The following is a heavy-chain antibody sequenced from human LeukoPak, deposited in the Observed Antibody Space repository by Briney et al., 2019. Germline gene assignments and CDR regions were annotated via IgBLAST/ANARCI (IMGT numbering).Heavy chain of an antibody. V-gene: IGHV3-21*01. CDR1: GFTFSSYA. Sequence: GGSPRLSCAASGFTFSSYAMSWVRQAPGKGLEWVSSISSSSSYIYYADSVKGRFTISRDNAKNSLYLQMNSLRAEDTAVYYCARDPTKYCSSTSCHPSYWGQGTLVTVSS. CDR2: ISSSSSYI. J-gene: IGHJ4*02. D-gene: IGHD2-2*01. CDR3: ARDPTKYCSSTSCHPSY.